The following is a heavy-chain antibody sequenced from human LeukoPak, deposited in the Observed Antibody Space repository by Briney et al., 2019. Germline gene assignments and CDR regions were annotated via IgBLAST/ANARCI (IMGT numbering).Heavy chain of an antibody. CDR3: ARSSEGRYYYDSSGFSYYYYYMDV. D-gene: IGHD3-22*01. Sequence: SETLSLTCTVSGASISSYDGGWLRQPPGKGREWGGYIYYSGRTYYNPSRRRRLTISVDTSKIQFSLKLSSVTAADTAVYYCARSSEGRYYYDSSGFSYYYYYMDVWGKGTTVTISS. CDR2: IYYSGRT. J-gene: IGHJ6*03. CDR1: GASISSYD. V-gene: IGHV4-59*01.